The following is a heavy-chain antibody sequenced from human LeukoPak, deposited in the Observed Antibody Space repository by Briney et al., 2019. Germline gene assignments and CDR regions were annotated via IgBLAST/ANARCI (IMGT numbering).Heavy chain of an antibody. D-gene: IGHD6-13*01. J-gene: IGHJ4*02. Sequence: SETLSLTCTVSGGSISSYYWSWIRQPAGKGLEWIGRIYTSGSTNYNPSLKSRVTMSVDTSKNEFSLKLSSVTAADTAVYYCARDNGGIAASYYFDYWGQGTLVTVSS. CDR2: IYTSGST. V-gene: IGHV4-4*07. CDR3: ARDNGGIAASYYFDY. CDR1: GGSISSYY.